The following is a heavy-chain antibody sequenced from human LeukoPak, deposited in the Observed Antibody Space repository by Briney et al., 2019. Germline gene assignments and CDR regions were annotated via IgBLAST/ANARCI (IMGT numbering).Heavy chain of an antibody. CDR1: GYSISSGYY. CDR3: ATLEQKLLRGDY. V-gene: IGHV4-38-2*02. CDR2: INHSGST. Sequence: PSETLSLTCTVSGYSISSGYYWGWIRQPPGKGLEWIGEINHSGSTNYNPSLKSRVTISVDTSKNQFSLKLTSVTAADSAVYYCATLEQKLLRGDYWGQGTLVTVSS. J-gene: IGHJ4*02. D-gene: IGHD2-15*01.